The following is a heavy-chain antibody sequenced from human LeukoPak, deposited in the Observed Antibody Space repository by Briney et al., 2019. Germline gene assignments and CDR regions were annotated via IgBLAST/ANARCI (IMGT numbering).Heavy chain of an antibody. CDR3: ARDPTQWLRYGYFDY. D-gene: IGHD5-12*01. V-gene: IGHV3-53*01. Sequence: PGGSLRLSCVVSGLIVSTNYMSWVRQVPGKGLEWVSVFYSGGNTYYADSVKGRFTISRDTSKNTLYLQMNSLRAEDTAVYYCARDPTQWLRYGYFDYWGQGILVTVSS. CDR1: GLIVSTNY. J-gene: IGHJ4*02. CDR2: FYSGGNT.